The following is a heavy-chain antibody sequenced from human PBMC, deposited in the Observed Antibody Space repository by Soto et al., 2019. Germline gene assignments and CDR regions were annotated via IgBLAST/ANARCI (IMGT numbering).Heavy chain of an antibody. CDR2: IYYSGST. D-gene: IGHD3-10*01. V-gene: IGHV4-61*01. Sequence: SETLSLTCTVSGGSVSSGSYYWSWIRQPPGKGLEWIGYIYYSGSTNYNPSLKSRVTISVDPSKNQFSLKLSPVTAADPAVYYCARDGNYYYVSGSYYSGSYYGMDVWGRGTTVTVSS. CDR1: GGSVSSGSYY. CDR3: ARDGNYYYVSGSYYSGSYYGMDV. J-gene: IGHJ6*02.